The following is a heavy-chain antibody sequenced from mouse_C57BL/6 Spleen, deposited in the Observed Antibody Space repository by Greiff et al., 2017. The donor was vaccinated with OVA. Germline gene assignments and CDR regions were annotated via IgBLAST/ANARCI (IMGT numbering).Heavy chain of an antibody. CDR2: ISSGGDYI. CDR3: TRETGYYAMDY. Sequence: EVKVEESGEGLVKPGGSLKLSCAASGFTFSSYAMSWVRQTPEKRLEWVAYISSGGDYIYYADTVKGRFTISRDNARNTLYLQMSSLKSEDTAMYYCTRETGYYAMDYWGQGTSVTVSS. D-gene: IGHD4-1*01. CDR1: GFTFSSYA. V-gene: IGHV5-9-1*02. J-gene: IGHJ4*01.